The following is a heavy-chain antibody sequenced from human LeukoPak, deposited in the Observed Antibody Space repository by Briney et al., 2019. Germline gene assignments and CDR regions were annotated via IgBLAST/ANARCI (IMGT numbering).Heavy chain of an antibody. V-gene: IGHV1-69*05. CDR3: ARSSYCTIVTGYTSYYYSYMDV. D-gene: IGHD3-9*01. CDR2: IIPVFGTA. Sequence: ASVKVSCKASGGTFSSYAINWVRQAPGQGLEWMGGIIPVFGTANYAEKFHDRVTITTDESTGTAYMELSSLRSEDTAVYYCARSSYCTIVTGYTSYYYSYMDVWGKGTTVTVSS. CDR1: GGTFSSYA. J-gene: IGHJ6*03.